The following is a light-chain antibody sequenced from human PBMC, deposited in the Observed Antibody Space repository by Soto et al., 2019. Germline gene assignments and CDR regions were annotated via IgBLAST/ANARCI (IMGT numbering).Light chain of an antibody. CDR2: EVS. CDR3: SSFTRSRAYV. Sequence: QPALTQPASVSGSPGQSITISCTGTSSDVGGYNFVSWYQQQSGKAPKLMIHEVSNRPSGVSNRFSGSKSGNTASLTISGLQAEDEADYYCSSFTRSRAYVFGSGTKVTVL. CDR1: SSDVGGYNF. V-gene: IGLV2-14*01. J-gene: IGLJ1*01.